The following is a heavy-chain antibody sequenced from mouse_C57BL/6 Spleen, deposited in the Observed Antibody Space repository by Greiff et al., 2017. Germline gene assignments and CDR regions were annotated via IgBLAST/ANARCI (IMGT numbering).Heavy chain of an antibody. D-gene: IGHD1-1*01. CDR3: ASPQYDGSSYRFAY. J-gene: IGHJ3*01. CDR2: IDPSDSET. CDR1: GYTFTSYW. Sequence: QVQLQQPGAELVRPGSSVKLSCKASGYTFTSYWMHWVKQRPIQGLEWIGNIDPSDSETHYNQKFKDKATLTVDKSSSAAYMQLSSLTTEDSAVYDCASPQYDGSSYRFAYWGQGTLGTVSA. V-gene: IGHV1-52*01.